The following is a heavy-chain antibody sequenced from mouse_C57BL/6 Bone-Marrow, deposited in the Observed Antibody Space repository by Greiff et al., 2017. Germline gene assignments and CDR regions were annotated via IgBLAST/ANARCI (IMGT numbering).Heavy chain of an antibody. CDR2: INPYNGGT. V-gene: IGHV1-19*01. CDR1: GYTFTDYY. CDR3: AREGDYYSNLAV. Sequence: EVKLVESGPVLVKPGASVKMSCKASGYTFTDYYMNWVKQSHGKSLEWIGVINPYNGGTSYNQTFTGKDTLTVDKSSSTAYMGLNSLTSEDSAVYYCAREGDYYSNLAVWGQGTLVTVSA. J-gene: IGHJ3*01. D-gene: IGHD2-5*01.